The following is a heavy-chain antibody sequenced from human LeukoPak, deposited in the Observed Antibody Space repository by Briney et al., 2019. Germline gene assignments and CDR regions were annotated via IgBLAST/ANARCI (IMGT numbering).Heavy chain of an antibody. J-gene: IGHJ4*02. CDR3: ARLLPPASGYDLELDY. D-gene: IGHD5-12*01. V-gene: IGHV4-34*01. Sequence: SETLSLTCAVYGGSFSGYYWSWICQPPGKGLEWIGEINHSGSTNYNPSLKSRVTISVDTSKNQFSLKLSSVTAADTAVYYCARLLPPASGYDLELDYWGQGALVTVSS. CDR1: GGSFSGYY. CDR2: INHSGST.